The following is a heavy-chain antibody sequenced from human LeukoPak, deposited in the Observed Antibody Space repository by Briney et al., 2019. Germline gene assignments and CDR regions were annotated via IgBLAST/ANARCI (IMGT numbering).Heavy chain of an antibody. CDR3: ARVGYDFWSGYYFDY. V-gene: IGHV4-38-2*01. CDR1: GYSISSGYY. Sequence: KTSETLSLTCAVSGYSISSGYYWGWIRQPPGKGLEWIGSIYRSGSTYYNPSLKSRVTISVDTSKNQFSLKLSSVTAADTAVYYCARVGYDFWSGYYFDYWGQGTLVTVSS. D-gene: IGHD3-3*01. J-gene: IGHJ4*02. CDR2: IYRSGST.